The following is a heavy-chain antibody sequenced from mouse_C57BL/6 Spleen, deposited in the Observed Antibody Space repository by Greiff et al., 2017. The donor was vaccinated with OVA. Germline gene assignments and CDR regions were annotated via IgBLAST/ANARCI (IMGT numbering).Heavy chain of an antibody. Sequence: VQLQQSGAELVRPGASVKLSCTASVFTIQDYYMHLVTQRPEQGLEWIGRIDPEYGATEYAPKFQGKATMTADTSSNTAYLQLSSLTSEDTAVYYCALYYYGSSLWFAYWGQGTLVTVSA. CDR3: ALYYYGSSLWFAY. CDR1: VFTIQDYY. CDR2: IDPEYGAT. J-gene: IGHJ3*01. V-gene: IGHV14-1*01. D-gene: IGHD1-1*01.